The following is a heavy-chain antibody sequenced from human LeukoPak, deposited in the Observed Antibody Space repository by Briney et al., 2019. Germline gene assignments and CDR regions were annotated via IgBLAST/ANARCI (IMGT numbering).Heavy chain of an antibody. V-gene: IGHV1-2*02. Sequence: ASVKVSCKASGYTFTGYYIHWLRQAPGQGLEWMGWINPNSGGTNYAQKFQGRVTMTRDTSISTAYMELSRLRSDDTAVYYCARGLGYYENFDYWGQGTLVTVSS. J-gene: IGHJ4*02. CDR1: GYTFTGYY. D-gene: IGHD3-22*01. CDR2: INPNSGGT. CDR3: ARGLGYYENFDY.